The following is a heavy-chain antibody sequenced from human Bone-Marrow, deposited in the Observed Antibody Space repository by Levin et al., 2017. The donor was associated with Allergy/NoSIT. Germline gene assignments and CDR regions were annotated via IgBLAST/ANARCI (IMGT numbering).Heavy chain of an antibody. CDR3: ARQGKIATGVNYFYYGMDV. CDR1: GFTVSSYD. D-gene: IGHD2-8*01. Sequence: GGSLRLSCVASGFTVSSYDMHWVRQTTGKSPEWVSGIGTAGDTHYPGSVEGRFTVSRENAKNSLYLQMNNLGAGDTAVYYCARQGKIATGVNYFYYGMDVWGQGSTVTVSS. J-gene: IGHJ6*02. V-gene: IGHV3-13*01. CDR2: IGTAGDT.